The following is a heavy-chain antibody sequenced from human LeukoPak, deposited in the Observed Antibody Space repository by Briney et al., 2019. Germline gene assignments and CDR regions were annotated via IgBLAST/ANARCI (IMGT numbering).Heavy chain of an antibody. Sequence: GGSLRLSCAASGFTFSSYSMNWVRQAPGKGLEWVSYISSSSSTIYYADSVKGRFTISGDNAKNSLYLQMNSLRDEDTAVYYCARADIVVVVAALTYYYYGMDVWGQGTTVTVSS. V-gene: IGHV3-48*02. D-gene: IGHD2-15*01. CDR3: ARADIVVVVAALTYYYYGMDV. CDR1: GFTFSSYS. J-gene: IGHJ6*02. CDR2: ISSSSSTI.